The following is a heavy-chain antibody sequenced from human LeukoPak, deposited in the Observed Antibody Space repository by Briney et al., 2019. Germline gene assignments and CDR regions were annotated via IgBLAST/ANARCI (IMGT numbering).Heavy chain of an antibody. CDR3: ARLIAAAGPEVDY. V-gene: IGHV4-59*01. D-gene: IGHD6-13*01. J-gene: IGHJ4*02. CDR1: GGSISSYS. CDR2: IYYSGST. Sequence: PSETLSLTCTVSGGSISSYSWSWIRQPPGKGLEWIGYIYYSGSTNYNPSLKSRVTISVATSKNQFSLKLSSVTAADTAVYYCARLIAAAGPEVDYWGQGTLVTVSS.